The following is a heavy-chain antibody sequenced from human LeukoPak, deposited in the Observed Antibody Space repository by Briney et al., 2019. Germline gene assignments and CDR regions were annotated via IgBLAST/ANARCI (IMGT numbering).Heavy chain of an antibody. V-gene: IGHV4-39*07. CDR1: GGSISSSSYY. D-gene: IGHD4-23*01. CDR3: ACSDYGGNSGAEYFQH. CDR2: IYYSGST. J-gene: IGHJ1*01. Sequence: SETLSLTCTVSGGSISSSSYYWGWIRQPPGKGLEWIGSIYYSGSTYYNPSLRSRVTISVGTSKNQFSLKLSSVTAADTAVYYCACSDYGGNSGAEYFQHWGQGTLVTVSS.